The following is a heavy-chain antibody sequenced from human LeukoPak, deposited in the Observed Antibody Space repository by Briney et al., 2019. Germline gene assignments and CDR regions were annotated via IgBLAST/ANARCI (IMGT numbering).Heavy chain of an antibody. CDR2: IYPDDSDA. V-gene: IGHV5-51*01. CDR3: ARPYYSDSSGHYYFDY. J-gene: IGHJ4*02. Sequence: GGSLEISCQGSGYNFTSFWIGWGRPMPGEGLEWMGVIYPDDSDATYSPSFQGLVTISADKSISTAYVQWSSLKASDTAMYYCARPYYSDSSGHYYFDYRGQGTLVTVSS. CDR1: GYNFTSFW. D-gene: IGHD3-22*01.